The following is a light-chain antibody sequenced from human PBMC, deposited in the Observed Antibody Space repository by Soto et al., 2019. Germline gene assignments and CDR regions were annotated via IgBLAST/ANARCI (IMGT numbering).Light chain of an antibody. CDR1: ESLSTY. CDR3: QSYIDLPFT. Sequence: EIVMTQSPATLSVSPGERVTLSCRASESLSTYLAWYQQKPGQAPRLLIYGASTKATGIPARFSGSGSATDFTLTISSLQSEDFAVYYCQSYIDLPFTFGQGTKVDIK. J-gene: IGKJ2*01. V-gene: IGKV3-15*01. CDR2: GAS.